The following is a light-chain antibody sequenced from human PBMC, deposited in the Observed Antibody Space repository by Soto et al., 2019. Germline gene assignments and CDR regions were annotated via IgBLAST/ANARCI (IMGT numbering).Light chain of an antibody. CDR2: GAS. Sequence: EIVLTQSPGTLSLSPGERATLSCRASQSVSSSYLAWYQQKPGQAPRLLIYGASSRATGIPDRFSGSGSGTDFTLTISSLQAEDVAVYYCQQYNNWPTFGQGTKVDI. CDR3: QQYNNWPT. J-gene: IGKJ1*01. CDR1: QSVSSSY. V-gene: IGKV3-20*01.